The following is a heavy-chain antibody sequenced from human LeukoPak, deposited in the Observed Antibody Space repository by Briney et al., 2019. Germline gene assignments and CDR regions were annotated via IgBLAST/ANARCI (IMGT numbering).Heavy chain of an antibody. V-gene: IGHV4-39*01. Sequence: SETLSLTCTVSSGSISSSHYYWDWIRQPPGKGLEWIGSIYYSGTTYYNPSLESRATISVDASKNQFSLVLDSVTAADTAVYYCARQISDYYYYYRYVWGKGTTVTVSS. CDR3: ARQISDYYYYYRYV. J-gene: IGHJ6*03. D-gene: IGHD3-3*01. CDR2: IYYSGTT. CDR1: SGSISSSHYY.